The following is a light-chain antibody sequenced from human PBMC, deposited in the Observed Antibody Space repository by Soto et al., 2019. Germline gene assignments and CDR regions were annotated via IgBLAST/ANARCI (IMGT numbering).Light chain of an antibody. J-gene: IGKJ4*01. CDR2: DTS. CDR1: QGIGYT. V-gene: IGKV3-15*01. CDR3: QRDNNWPLT. Sequence: VVMTQSPVTLCVYPGESATLSCRASQGIGYTLAWYQHKPGQTPRLLIYDTSTRATGVPARFSGSRSGTEFTLTINSLQSEDFAVYYCQRDNNWPLTFGGGTKVDIK.